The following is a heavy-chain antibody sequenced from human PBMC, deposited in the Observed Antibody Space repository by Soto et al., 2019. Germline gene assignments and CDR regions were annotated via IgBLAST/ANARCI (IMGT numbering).Heavy chain of an antibody. D-gene: IGHD7-27*01. V-gene: IGHV4-59*01. J-gene: IGHJ3*02. CDR3: ARVYFELGISVGDAFDS. CDR1: GGSISSYY. CDR2: IYYSGST. Sequence: SETLSLTCTVSGGSISSYYWSWIRQPPGKGLEWIGNIYYSGSTNYNPSLKSRVTISVDTSKNQFSLKLSSVTAADTAVYYCARVYFELGISVGDAFDSWGQGTMVPVS.